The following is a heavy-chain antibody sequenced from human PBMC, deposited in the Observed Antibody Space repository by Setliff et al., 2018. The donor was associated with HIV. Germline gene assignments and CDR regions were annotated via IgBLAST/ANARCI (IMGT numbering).Heavy chain of an antibody. D-gene: IGHD3-3*01. CDR1: GGSIRTGSYY. J-gene: IGHJ4*02. CDR3: ARHISDFWSNYQTPFDY. CDR2: IYSGGST. V-gene: IGHV4-39*01. Sequence: KASETLSLTCTVSGGSIRTGSYYWGWIRQPPGKRLEWLASIYSGGSTLYNPSLKSRVTISRDTSKNQFSLNLSSVTVADTAVYYCARHISDFWSNYQTPFDYWGQGTLVTVSS.